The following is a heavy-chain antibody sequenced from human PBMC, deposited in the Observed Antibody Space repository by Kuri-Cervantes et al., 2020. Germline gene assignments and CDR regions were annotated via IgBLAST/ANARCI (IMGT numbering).Heavy chain of an antibody. D-gene: IGHD3-22*01. Sequence: SVKGRFTISGGISKSTLYLQMNSLRAEDTAVYYCAKESPPMIWDSFDYWGQGTLVTVSS. CDR3: AKESPPMIWDSFDY. J-gene: IGHJ4*02. V-gene: IGHV3-30*02.